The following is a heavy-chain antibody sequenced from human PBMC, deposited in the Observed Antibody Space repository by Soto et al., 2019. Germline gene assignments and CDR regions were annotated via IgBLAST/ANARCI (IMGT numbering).Heavy chain of an antibody. CDR2: IIPLFGTT. V-gene: IGHV1-69*13. J-gene: IGHJ4*02. CDR3: ARHETLHGDYDY. CDR1: GGTFSSYA. D-gene: IGHD4-17*01. Sequence: ASVQVSCKASGGTFSSYAIYWVRQAPGQGLEWMGGIIPLFGTTNYAQKLQGRVKLTADESTRTAYMELSTLTSEDTAVYYCARHETLHGDYDYWGQGTLVTVSS.